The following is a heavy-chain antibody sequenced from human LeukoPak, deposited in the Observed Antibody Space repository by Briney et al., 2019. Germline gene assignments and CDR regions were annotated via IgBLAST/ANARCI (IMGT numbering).Heavy chain of an antibody. D-gene: IGHD2-15*01. V-gene: IGHV3-53*05. CDR2: IYSGGST. CDR1: GFTVSSNY. CDR3: AKQYCSGGSCYRIFDY. J-gene: IGHJ4*02. Sequence: GGSLRLSCAASGFTVSSNYMSWVRQAPGKGLEWVSVIYSGGSTYYADSVKGRFTISRDNSKTSLYLQMNSLRTEDAALYYCAKQYCSGGSCYRIFDYWGQGTLVSVSS.